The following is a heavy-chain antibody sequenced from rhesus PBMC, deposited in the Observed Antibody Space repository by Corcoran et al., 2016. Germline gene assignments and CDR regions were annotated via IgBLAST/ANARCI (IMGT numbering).Heavy chain of an antibody. CDR3: ARYNFWTGLRFDV. Sequence: QVQLQESGPGLVKPSETLSLTCAVSGGSISGYYYWSWIRQPPGKGLEWIGIIYGSGGSNYLNPSLKSRVTLSVDTSKNQFSLKLSSVTAADTAVYYCARYNFWTGLRFDVWGPGVLVTVSS. CDR1: GGSISGYYY. V-gene: IGHV4S14*01. J-gene: IGHJ5-1*01. CDR2: IYGSGGSN. D-gene: IGHD3-3*01.